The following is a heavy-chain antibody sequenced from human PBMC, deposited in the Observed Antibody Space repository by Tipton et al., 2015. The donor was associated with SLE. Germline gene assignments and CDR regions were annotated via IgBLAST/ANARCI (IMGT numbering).Heavy chain of an antibody. D-gene: IGHD1-26*01. V-gene: IGHV3-53*01. CDR3: ARDSGNYSIDS. J-gene: IGHJ4*02. CDR2: IYAGGAT. CDR1: GFTVSGNY. Sequence: SLRLSCAASGFTVSGNYMNWVRQAPGKGLEWVSVIYAGGATYYADSVKGRFTISRDNAKNTLYLQMSSLRAEDTAVYYCARDSGNYSIDSWGQGTLVTVSS.